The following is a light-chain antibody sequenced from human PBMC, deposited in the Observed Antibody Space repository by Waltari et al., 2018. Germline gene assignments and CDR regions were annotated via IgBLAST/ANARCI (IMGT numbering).Light chain of an antibody. CDR3: ESWDDNLNTWV. CDR1: SSNIGNNP. Sequence: QSALTQPPSVSEVPRQRVTISCSGSSSNIGNNPLTWYQQLPGKAPKLLVYYDNLLPSGVSDRFSGSKSGTSASLAISGLQSDDEAVYYCESWDDNLNTWVFGGGTKLTVL. J-gene: IGLJ3*02. V-gene: IGLV1-36*01. CDR2: YDN.